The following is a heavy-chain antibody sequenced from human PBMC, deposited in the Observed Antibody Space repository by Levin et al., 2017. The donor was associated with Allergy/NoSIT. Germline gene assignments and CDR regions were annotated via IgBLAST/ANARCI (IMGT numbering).Heavy chain of an antibody. CDR2: ISSSSSYI. Sequence: GESLNISCAASGFTFSSYSMNWVRQAPGKGLEWVSSISSSSSYIYYADSVKGRFTISRDNAKNSLYLQMHSLRAEDTAVYYCAREPCSGASCYGFDYWGQGALVTVSS. D-gene: IGHD2-15*01. CDR3: AREPCSGASCYGFDY. V-gene: IGHV3-21*01. CDR1: GFTFSSYS. J-gene: IGHJ4*02.